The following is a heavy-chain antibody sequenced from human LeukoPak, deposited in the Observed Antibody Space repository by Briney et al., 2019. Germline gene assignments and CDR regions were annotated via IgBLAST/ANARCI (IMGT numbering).Heavy chain of an antibody. CDR1: GFTFSSHW. CDR2: IRSKAYGGTT. D-gene: IGHD3-22*01. Sequence: GGSLRLSCAASGFTFSSHWMSWYRQAPGKGLEWVGFIRSKAYGGTTEYAASVKGRFTISRDDSKSIAYLQMNSLKTEDTAVYYCTRDHRRGYYYDSSGVLFDPWGQGTLVTVSS. J-gene: IGHJ5*02. V-gene: IGHV3-49*03. CDR3: TRDHRRGYYYDSSGVLFDP.